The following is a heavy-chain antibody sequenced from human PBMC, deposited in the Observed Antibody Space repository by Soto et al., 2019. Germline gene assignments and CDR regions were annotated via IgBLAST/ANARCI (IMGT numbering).Heavy chain of an antibody. V-gene: IGHV3-23*01. J-gene: IGHJ4*02. D-gene: IGHD5-12*01. CDR3: ARGGCPTCRGGACDCASFDN. Sequence: GGSLRLSCAASGFTFSTFAMSWVRQAPGEGLEWISAIAANGDRSYYADSVKGRFSVSRDNSKNTLSLQMNSLRADDTAIYFCARGGCPTCRGGACDCASFDNWGQGSLVTVSS. CDR1: GFTFSTFA. CDR2: IAANGDRS.